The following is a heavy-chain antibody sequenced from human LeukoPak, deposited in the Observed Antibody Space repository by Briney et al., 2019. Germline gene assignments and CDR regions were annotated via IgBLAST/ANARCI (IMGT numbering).Heavy chain of an antibody. D-gene: IGHD3-3*01. CDR1: GFTFSSYA. V-gene: IGHV3-23*01. J-gene: IGHJ4*02. CDR2: ISGSGGST. Sequence: GGSLRPSCAASGFTFSSYAMSWVRQAPGKGLEWVSAISGSGGSTYYADSVKGRFTISRDNSKNTLYLQMNSLRAEDTAVYYCAKSTIFGVVIISFDYWGQGTLVTVSS. CDR3: AKSTIFGVVIISFDY.